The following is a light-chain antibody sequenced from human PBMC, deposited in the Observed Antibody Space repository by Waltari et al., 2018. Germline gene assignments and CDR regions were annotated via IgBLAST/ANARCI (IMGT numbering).Light chain of an antibody. CDR3: QQYNNGPQT. J-gene: IGKJ1*01. Sequence: IVMTQSPATLSVSPGERATLSCRASQIVSSNLAWYQQKPGQAPRLLIHGASTRATGSPARFSGSGSGTEFTLTISSLQSEDFAVYYCQQYNNGPQTFGQGTKVEIK. V-gene: IGKV3-15*01. CDR2: GAS. CDR1: QIVSSN.